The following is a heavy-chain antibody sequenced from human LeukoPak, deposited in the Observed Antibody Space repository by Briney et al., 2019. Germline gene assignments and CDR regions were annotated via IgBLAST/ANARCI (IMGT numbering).Heavy chain of an antibody. CDR2: INSADNVE. V-gene: IGHV3-48*03. CDR3: ARDTVNGPFVISLDL. J-gene: IGHJ5*02. CDR1: GFSLRTSE. D-gene: IGHD2-8*01. Sequence: GGSLRLSCAASGFSLRTSEMNWVRQAPGKGPEWVAHINSADNVEYYTDSVRGRFTMSRDNAKDLLYLHLNSLRHGDRSVYYCARDTVNGPFVISLDLWGQGVLVTVSS.